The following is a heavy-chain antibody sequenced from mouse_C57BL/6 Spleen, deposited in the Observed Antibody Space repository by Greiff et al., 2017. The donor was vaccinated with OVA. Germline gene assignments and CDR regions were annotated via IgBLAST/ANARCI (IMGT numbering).Heavy chain of an antibody. D-gene: IGHD3-3*01. CDR1: GYTFTSYT. CDR2: INPSSGYT. V-gene: IGHV1-4*01. J-gene: IGHJ4*01. Sequence: VQLKESGAELARPGASVKMSCKASGYTFTSYTMHWVKQRPGQGLEWIGYINPSSGYTKYNQKFKDKATLTADKSSSTAYMQLSSLTSEDSAVYYCARSREDAMDYWGQGTSVTVSS. CDR3: ARSREDAMDY.